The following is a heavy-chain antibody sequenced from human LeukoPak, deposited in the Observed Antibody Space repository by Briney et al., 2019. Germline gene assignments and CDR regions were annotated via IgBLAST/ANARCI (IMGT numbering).Heavy chain of an antibody. J-gene: IGHJ5*02. Sequence: PGGSLRLSCTVSGFTVSSNSWSWVRQAPGKGLEWVSFIYSGGNTHYSDSVTGRFTISRDNSKNTLYLQMNSLRAEDTAIYYCVRDLQRHYLGVAVAGRRRWFDPWGQGTLVTVSS. V-gene: IGHV3-53*01. D-gene: IGHD6-13*01. CDR3: VRDLQRHYLGVAVAGRRRWFDP. CDR1: GFTVSSNS. CDR2: IYSGGNT.